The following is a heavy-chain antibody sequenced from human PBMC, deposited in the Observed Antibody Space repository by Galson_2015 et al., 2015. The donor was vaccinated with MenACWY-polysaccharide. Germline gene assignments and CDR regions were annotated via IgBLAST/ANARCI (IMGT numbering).Heavy chain of an antibody. Sequence: SVKVSCKASGYKFPSYDINWVRQATGQGLEWMGWMNPNSGNTGYAQKFQGRVTMTSNSAITTAYMELSSLRSEDTAVYYCARVIARKYTFADSWGQGTLVTVSS. CDR1: GYKFPSYD. D-gene: IGHD2-21*01. J-gene: IGHJ4*02. CDR3: ARVIARKYTFADS. CDR2: MNPNSGNT. V-gene: IGHV1-8*01.